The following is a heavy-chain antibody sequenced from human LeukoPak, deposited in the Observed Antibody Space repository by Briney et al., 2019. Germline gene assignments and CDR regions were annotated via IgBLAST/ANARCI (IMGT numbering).Heavy chain of an antibody. J-gene: IGHJ4*02. CDR3: ARGYYYDSSGYPQREGY. Sequence: NPGGSLRLSCAASGFTFSSYSMNWVRQAPGKGLEWVSSISSSSSYIYYADSVKGRFTISRDNAKNSLYLQMNSLRAEDTAVYYCARGYYYDSSGYPQREGYWGQGTLVTVSS. V-gene: IGHV3-21*01. D-gene: IGHD3-22*01. CDR1: GFTFSSYS. CDR2: ISSSSSYI.